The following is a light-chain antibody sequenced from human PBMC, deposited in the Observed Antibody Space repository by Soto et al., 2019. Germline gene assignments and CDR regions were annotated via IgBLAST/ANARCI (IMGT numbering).Light chain of an antibody. V-gene: IGLV2-14*01. CDR3: TSYTGSNTLI. CDR2: DVS. Sequence: QSVLTQPASVSGSPGQSITISCTGTSNDVGDYNYVSWYQQRPGKAPKLMIYDVSNRPSGVSTRFSGSKSGNTASLTISGLQAEDEADFYCTSYTGSNTLIFGGGTKVTVL. CDR1: SNDVGDYNY. J-gene: IGLJ2*01.